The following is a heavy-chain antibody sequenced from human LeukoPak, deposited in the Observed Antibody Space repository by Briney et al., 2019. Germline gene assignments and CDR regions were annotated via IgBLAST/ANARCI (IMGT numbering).Heavy chain of an antibody. CDR3: ARRGGHGGSFDY. V-gene: IGHV4-59*12. CDR2: IYYSGSGST. J-gene: IGHJ4*02. Sequence: SETLSLTCTVSGGSLSSYYWSWIRQPPGKGLEWIGYIYYSGSGSTNYNPSLKSRVTISVDTSKNQFSLKLSSVTAADTAVYYCARRGGHGGSFDYWGQGTLVTVSS. D-gene: IGHD4-23*01. CDR1: GGSLSSYY.